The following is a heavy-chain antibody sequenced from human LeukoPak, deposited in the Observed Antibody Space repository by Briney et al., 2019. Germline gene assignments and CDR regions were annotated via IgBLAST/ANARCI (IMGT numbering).Heavy chain of an antibody. CDR2: ISSSSSTI. CDR3: ARDNEYMDV. J-gene: IGHJ6*03. D-gene: IGHD1-1*01. V-gene: IGHV3-48*01. Sequence: SGGSLRLSCAASGFTFSIYSMNWVRQAPGKGLEWVSYISSSSSTIYYADSAKGRFTISRDNAKNSLYLQMNSLRAEDTAVYYCARDNEYMDVWGKGTTVTVSS. CDR1: GFTFSIYS.